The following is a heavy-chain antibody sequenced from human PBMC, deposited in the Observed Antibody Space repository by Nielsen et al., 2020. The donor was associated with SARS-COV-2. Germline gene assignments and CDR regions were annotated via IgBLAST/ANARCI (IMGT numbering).Heavy chain of an antibody. J-gene: IGHJ3*02. CDR1: GFPFSSFA. V-gene: IGHV3-30-3*01. Sequence: GESLKISCAASGFPFSSFAMHWVRQAPGKGLEWVAVISFDGSDEYSADSVKGRFTISRDNAKNTLYLQMTSLRTEDTAVYYCAREDSRELLRTYDALDIWGQGTMVSVSS. CDR2: ISFDGSDE. D-gene: IGHD3-10*01. CDR3: AREDSRELLRTYDALDI.